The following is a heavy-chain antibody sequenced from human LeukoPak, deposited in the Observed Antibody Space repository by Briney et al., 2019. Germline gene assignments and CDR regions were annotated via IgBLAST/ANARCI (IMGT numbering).Heavy chain of an antibody. Sequence: QPGGSLRLSCAASGFTFSNYEMNWVRQAPGRGLEWVSYIRSSGLTMYYAGSVKGRFTISRDNAKNSLYLQMNSLRAEDTAVYYCARRTTGDDCWGQGTLVTVSS. J-gene: IGHJ4*02. CDR2: IRSSGLTM. D-gene: IGHD4-17*01. CDR1: GFTFSNYE. V-gene: IGHV3-48*03. CDR3: ARRTTGDDC.